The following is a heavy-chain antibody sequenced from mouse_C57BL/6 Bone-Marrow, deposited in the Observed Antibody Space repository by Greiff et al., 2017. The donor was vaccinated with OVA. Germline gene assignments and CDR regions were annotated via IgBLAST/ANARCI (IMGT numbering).Heavy chain of an antibody. Sequence: QVQLQQPGTELVKPGASVKLSCKASGYTFTSYWMHWVKQRPGQGLEWIGNINPSNGGTNYNEKFKSKATLTVDKSSSTAYMQLSSLTSEDSAVYCCARWGRTGTVFACWGQGDLGTVSA. D-gene: IGHD4-1*01. CDR1: GYTFTSYW. V-gene: IGHV1-53*01. CDR3: ARWGRTGTVFAC. J-gene: IGHJ3*01. CDR2: INPSNGGT.